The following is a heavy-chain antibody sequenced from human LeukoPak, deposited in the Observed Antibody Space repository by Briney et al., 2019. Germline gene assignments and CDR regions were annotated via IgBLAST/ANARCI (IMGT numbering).Heavy chain of an antibody. CDR1: GFTFGDHA. CDR2: IRSKTYGRTK. D-gene: IGHD5-18*01. V-gene: IGHV3-49*04. CDR3: TRVPRQQWLYDGMDV. J-gene: IGHJ6*02. Sequence: RSGGSLRLSCTASGFTFGDHAMSWVRQAPGKGLEWVGFIRSKTYGRTKAYAASVKGRFTISRDDSKSIAYVQMNGLKTEDTVVYYGTRVPRQQWLYDGMDVWGQGATVTVSS.